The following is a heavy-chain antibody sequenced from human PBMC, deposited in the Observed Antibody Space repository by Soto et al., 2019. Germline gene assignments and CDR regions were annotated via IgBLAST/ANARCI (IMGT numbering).Heavy chain of an antibody. Sequence: QVQLQESGPGLVKPSETLSLTCTVSGGSVSSGSYYWSWIRQPPGKGLEWIGYIYYSGSTNYNPPLTSRGTISVDTSKNQFSLKLSSVTAADTAVYYCARVNRSGWLLGGNWFDPWGQGTLVTVSS. D-gene: IGHD6-19*01. CDR1: GGSVSSGSYY. CDR3: ARVNRSGWLLGGNWFDP. J-gene: IGHJ5*02. CDR2: IYYSGST. V-gene: IGHV4-61*01.